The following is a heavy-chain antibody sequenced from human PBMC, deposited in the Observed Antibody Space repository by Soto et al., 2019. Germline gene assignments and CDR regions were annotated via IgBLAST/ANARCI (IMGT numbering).Heavy chain of an antibody. J-gene: IGHJ4*02. D-gene: IGHD5-18*01. Sequence: GGSLRLSCAASGFTFSSYAMHWVRQAPGKGLEWVAVISYDGSNKYYADSVKGRFTISRDNSKNTLYLQMNSLRAEDTAVYYCARDAPLQLWRYYFDYWGQGTLVTVSS. CDR2: ISYDGSNK. V-gene: IGHV3-30-3*01. CDR3: ARDAPLQLWRYYFDY. CDR1: GFTFSSYA.